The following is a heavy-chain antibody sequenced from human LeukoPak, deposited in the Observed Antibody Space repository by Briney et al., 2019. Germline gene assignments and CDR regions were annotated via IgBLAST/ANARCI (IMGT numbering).Heavy chain of an antibody. CDR3: ARGPRYYDFWSGYQNYYFDY. D-gene: IGHD3-3*01. Sequence: SETLSLTCAVYGGSFSGYYWSWIRQPPGKGLEWIGEINHSGSTNYNPSLKSRVTISVDTSRNQFSLKLSSVTAADTAVYYCARGPRYYDFWSGYQNYYFDYWGQGTLVTVSS. V-gene: IGHV4-34*01. CDR1: GGSFSGYY. CDR2: INHSGST. J-gene: IGHJ4*02.